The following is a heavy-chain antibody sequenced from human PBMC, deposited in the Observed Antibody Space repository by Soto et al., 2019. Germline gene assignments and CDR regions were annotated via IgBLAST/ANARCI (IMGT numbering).Heavy chain of an antibody. J-gene: IGHJ6*02. D-gene: IGHD3-22*01. CDR2: IIPIFGTA. Sequence: GASVKVSCKASGGTFSSYAISWVRQAPGQGLEWMGGIIPIFGTANYAQKFQGRVTITADESTSTAYMELSSLRSEDTAVYYCAREYYYDSSGYWAPIYGMDVWGQGTTVTVSS. CDR1: GGTFSSYA. CDR3: AREYYYDSSGYWAPIYGMDV. V-gene: IGHV1-69*13.